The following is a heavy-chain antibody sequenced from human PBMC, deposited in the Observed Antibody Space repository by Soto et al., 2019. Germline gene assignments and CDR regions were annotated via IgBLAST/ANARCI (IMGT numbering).Heavy chain of an antibody. Sequence: SETLSLTCTVSGGSISSYYRSWIRQPAGKGLEWIGRIYTSGSTNYNPSLKSRVTMSVDTSKNQFSLKLSSVTAADTAVYYCARDRGLAAAGSGYYYYGMDVWGQGTTVTVSS. CDR1: GGSISSYY. V-gene: IGHV4-4*07. J-gene: IGHJ6*02. CDR3: ARDRGLAAAGSGYYYYGMDV. D-gene: IGHD6-13*01. CDR2: IYTSGST.